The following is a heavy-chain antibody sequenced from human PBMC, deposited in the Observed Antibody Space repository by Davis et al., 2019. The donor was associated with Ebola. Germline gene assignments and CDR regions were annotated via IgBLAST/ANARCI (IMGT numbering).Heavy chain of an antibody. CDR2: INPNGGST. J-gene: IGHJ6*02. Sequence: ASVQVSCKASGYTFTSYYIHWVRQAPGQGLEWMGIINPNGGSTSYAQKFQGRVTMTRDTSTSTVYMEVSSLRSEDTAVYYCARGGFDYSVNYYYYGMDVWGQGTTVTVSS. CDR3: ARGGFDYSVNYYYYGMDV. D-gene: IGHD4-11*01. V-gene: IGHV1-46*01. CDR1: GYTFTSYY.